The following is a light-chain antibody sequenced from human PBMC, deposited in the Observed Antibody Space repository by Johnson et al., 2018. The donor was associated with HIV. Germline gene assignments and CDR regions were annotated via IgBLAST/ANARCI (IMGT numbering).Light chain of an antibody. CDR2: ENN. CDR3: GTWDSSLSAYNYV. J-gene: IGLJ1*01. Sequence: QSVLTQPPSVSAAPGQKVTISCSGSSSNIGNNYVSWYQQLQGTAPKLLIYENNKRPSGIPDRFSGSKYGTSATLGITGLQTGAEADYYCGTWDSSLSAYNYVFGTGTKVTVL. V-gene: IGLV1-51*02. CDR1: SSNIGNNY.